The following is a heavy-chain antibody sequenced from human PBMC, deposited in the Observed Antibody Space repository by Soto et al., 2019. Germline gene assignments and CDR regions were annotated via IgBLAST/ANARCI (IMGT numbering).Heavy chain of an antibody. CDR3: ARDPAGGYSYGNFDY. CDR2: IYHSGST. J-gene: IGHJ4*02. CDR1: GGSISSSNW. Sequence: PSETLSLTCAVSGGSISSSNWWSWVRQPPGKGLEWIGEIYHSGSTNYNPSLKSRVTISVDKSKNQFSLKLSSVTAADTAVYYCARDPAGGYSYGNFDYWGQGTLVTVSS. D-gene: IGHD5-18*01. V-gene: IGHV4-4*02.